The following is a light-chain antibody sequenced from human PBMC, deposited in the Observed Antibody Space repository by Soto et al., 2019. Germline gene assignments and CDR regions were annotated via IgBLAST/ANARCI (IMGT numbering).Light chain of an antibody. CDR1: QDISSW. CDR3: QHYNSYSEA. V-gene: IGKV1-5*03. J-gene: IGKJ1*01. Sequence: DIQMTQSPSSLSASVRDSVTITCQASQDISSWLAWYQQEPGKAPKLLIYKASTLKSGVPSRFSGIGSGTEFTLTISSLQPDDLATYYCQHYNSYSEAFGQGTKVDIK. CDR2: KAS.